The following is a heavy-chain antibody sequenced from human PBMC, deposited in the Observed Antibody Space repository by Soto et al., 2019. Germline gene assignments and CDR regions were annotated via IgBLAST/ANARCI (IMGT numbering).Heavy chain of an antibody. D-gene: IGHD5-12*01. Sequence: SETLSLTCTVSGGSISSYYWSWIRQPPGKGLEWIGYIYYSGSTNYNPSLKSRVTISVDTSKNQFSLKLSSVTAADTAVYYCARRRRNGYDFDYWGQGILVTVSS. CDR3: ARRRRNGYDFDY. CDR2: IYYSGST. V-gene: IGHV4-59*01. J-gene: IGHJ4*02. CDR1: GGSISSYY.